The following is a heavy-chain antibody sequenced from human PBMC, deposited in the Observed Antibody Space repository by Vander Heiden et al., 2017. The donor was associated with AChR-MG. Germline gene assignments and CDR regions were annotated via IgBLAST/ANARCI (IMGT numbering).Heavy chain of an antibody. D-gene: IGHD4-17*01. Sequence: QVQLQQWGAGLLKPSETLSLTCAVYGGSFSGYYWSWIRQPPGKGLEWIGEINHSGSTNYNPSLKSRVTISVDTSKNQFSLKLSSVTAADTAVYYCARYHMTTVTTFYFDYWGQGTLVTVSS. CDR3: ARYHMTTVTTFYFDY. CDR2: INHSGST. J-gene: IGHJ4*02. CDR1: GGSFSGYY. V-gene: IGHV4-34*01.